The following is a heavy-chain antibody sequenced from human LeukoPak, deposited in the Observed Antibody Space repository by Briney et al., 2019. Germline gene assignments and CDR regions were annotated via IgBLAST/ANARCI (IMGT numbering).Heavy chain of an antibody. CDR1: GGSINNYY. V-gene: IGHV4-4*07. Sequence: PSETLSFTCTVSGGSINNYYWSWIRQPAGKGLEWIGRIYTSGSTNYNPSLKSRVTMSVDTSKNQFSLKLSSVTAADTAVYYCARTLWFGQLEHFDYWGQGTLVTVSS. D-gene: IGHD3-10*01. J-gene: IGHJ4*02. CDR2: IYTSGST. CDR3: ARTLWFGQLEHFDY.